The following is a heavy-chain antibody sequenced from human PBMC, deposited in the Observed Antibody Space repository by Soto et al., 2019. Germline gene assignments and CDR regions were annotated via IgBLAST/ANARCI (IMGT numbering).Heavy chain of an antibody. CDR3: AREHSSSNNYYYYYMDV. CDR2: IYSGGST. V-gene: IGHV3-53*04. CDR1: GFTVSSNY. J-gene: IGHJ6*03. Sequence: GGSLRLSCAASGFTVSSNYMSWVRQAPGKGLEWVSVIYSGGSTYYADSVKGRFTISRHNSKNTLYLQMNSLRAEDTAVYYCAREHSSSNNYYYYYMDVWGKGTTVTVSS. D-gene: IGHD6-6*01.